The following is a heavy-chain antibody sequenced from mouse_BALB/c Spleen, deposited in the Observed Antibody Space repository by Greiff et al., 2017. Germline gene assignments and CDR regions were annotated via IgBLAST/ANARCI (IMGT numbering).Heavy chain of an antibody. Sequence: VQVVESGPGLVAPSQSLSITCTVSGFSLTSYGVHWVRQPPGKGLEWLGVIWAGGSTNYNSALMSRLSISKDNSKSQVFLKMNSLQTDDTAMYYCARDQGIRRGGAMDYWGQGTSVTVSS. CDR1: GFSLTSYG. V-gene: IGHV2-9*02. CDR2: IWAGGST. J-gene: IGHJ4*01. CDR3: ARDQGIRRGGAMDY. D-gene: IGHD2-4*01.